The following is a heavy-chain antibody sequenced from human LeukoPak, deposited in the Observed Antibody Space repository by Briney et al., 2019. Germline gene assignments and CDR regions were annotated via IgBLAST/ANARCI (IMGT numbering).Heavy chain of an antibody. CDR1: GFTFDDYA. D-gene: IGHD3-22*01. V-gene: IGHV3-9*01. CDR3: AKDSVYYYDSNGYSALFDY. CDR2: ISWNSGSI. Sequence: GGSLRLSCAASGFTFDDYAMHWVRQAPGKGLEWVSGISWNSGSIGYADSVKGRFTISRDNAKNSLYLQMNSLRAEDTALYYCAKDSVYYYDSNGYSALFDYWGQGTLVTVSS. J-gene: IGHJ4*02.